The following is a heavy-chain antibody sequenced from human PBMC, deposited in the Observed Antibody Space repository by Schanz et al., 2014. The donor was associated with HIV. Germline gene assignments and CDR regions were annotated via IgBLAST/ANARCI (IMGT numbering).Heavy chain of an antibody. V-gene: IGHV3-23*01. CDR2: ISDSGGST. J-gene: IGHJ6*02. CDR3: AEGGRDILSYYGMDV. CDR1: GFSFSSYA. D-gene: IGHD2-15*01. Sequence: EVQLLESGGGLLQPGGSLRLSCAASGFSFSSYAMSWVRQAPGKGLEWVSVISDSGGSTYYADSVKGRFTISRDNSKNTLYLQMNSLRAEDTAVYYCAEGGRDILSYYGMDVWGQGTTVTVSS.